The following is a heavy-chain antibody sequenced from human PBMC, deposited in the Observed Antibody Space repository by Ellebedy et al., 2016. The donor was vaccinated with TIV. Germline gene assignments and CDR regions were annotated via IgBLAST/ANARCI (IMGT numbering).Heavy chain of an antibody. V-gene: IGHV4-39*06. Sequence: SETLSLXXTVPGDSISSSRYYWAWVRQTPGEGLQWIGSVSHKLAIHYSSSFRGRVDISGDTSRNQLTLRLHSLTAADTAMYYCARCFDGGRFAFDSFDVWGQGAMVSVSS. D-gene: IGHD3-3*02. CDR2: VSHKLAI. CDR3: ARCFDGGRFAFDSFDV. CDR1: GDSISSSRYY. J-gene: IGHJ3*01.